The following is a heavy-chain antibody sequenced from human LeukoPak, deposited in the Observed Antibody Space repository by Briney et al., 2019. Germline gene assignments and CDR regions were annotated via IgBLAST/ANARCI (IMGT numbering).Heavy chain of an antibody. Sequence: PGGSLTLSCAASGFTFSSYAMHWVRQAPGKGLEYVSAISSNGVGTYYANSVKGRFTISRDNSKNTLYLQMGSLRAEDMAVYYCARDSSITIFGVAYSYMDVWGKGTTVTVSS. CDR2: ISSNGVGT. J-gene: IGHJ6*03. V-gene: IGHV3-64*01. D-gene: IGHD3-3*01. CDR1: GFTFSSYA. CDR3: ARDSSITIFGVAYSYMDV.